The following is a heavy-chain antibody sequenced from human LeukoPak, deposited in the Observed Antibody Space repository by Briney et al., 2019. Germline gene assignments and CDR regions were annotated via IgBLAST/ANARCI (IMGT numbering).Heavy chain of an antibody. CDR2: INPSGGST. J-gene: IGHJ6*02. CDR3: ARLDSSGYYYYYYGMDV. CDR1: GYTFTSYY. V-gene: IGHV1-46*01. Sequence: ASVKVSCKASGYTFTSYYMHWVRQAPGQGLEWMGIINPSGGSTSYAQKFQGRVTMTRDTSISTAYMELSRLRSDDTAVYYCARLDSSGYYYYYYGMDVWGQGTTVTVSS. D-gene: IGHD3-22*01.